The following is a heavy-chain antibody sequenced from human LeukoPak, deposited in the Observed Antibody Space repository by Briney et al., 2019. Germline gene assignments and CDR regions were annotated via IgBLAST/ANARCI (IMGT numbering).Heavy chain of an antibody. D-gene: IGHD3-10*01. J-gene: IGHJ4*02. Sequence: SETLSLTRTVSRGSISSSSYYWAWTRHPPGKGLEYLGSYSGSTYYNPSLKSRVTISVDPSKKQFSLKLSSVTAADTAVYYCARSSYGAGSKPYWVDYWGQGTLVTVSS. CDR2: YSGST. CDR1: RGSISSSSYY. V-gene: IGHV4-39*01. CDR3: ARSSYGAGSKPYWVDY.